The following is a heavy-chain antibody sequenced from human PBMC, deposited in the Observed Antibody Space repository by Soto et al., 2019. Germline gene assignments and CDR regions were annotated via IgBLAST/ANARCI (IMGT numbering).Heavy chain of an antibody. J-gene: IGHJ3*02. Sequence: QVQLVQSGAEVKKPGASVKVSCKASGYTFTSYYMHWVRQAPGQGLEWMGIINPSGGSTSYAQKFKGRVTMTRDTSTSTFYMELRSLGSEDTAVYYGARGGLYCSGGSCIDAFDIWGQGTMVTVSS. D-gene: IGHD2-15*01. V-gene: IGHV1-46*03. CDR2: INPSGGST. CDR1: GYTFTSYY. CDR3: ARGGLYCSGGSCIDAFDI.